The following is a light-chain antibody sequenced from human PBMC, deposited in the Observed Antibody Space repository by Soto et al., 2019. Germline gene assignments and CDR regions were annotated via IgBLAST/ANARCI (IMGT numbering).Light chain of an antibody. CDR2: DTS. CDR3: QQAYSTPRLT. CDR1: QSISSY. J-gene: IGKJ5*01. Sequence: DIQMTQSPSSLAASVGDIVTITFRASQSISSYLNWYQQRPGRAPKLLLFDTSKLQSGVPSRFSGSGSGTDFTLTISSLLPEDFATYHCQQAYSTPRLTFGQGTRLEIK. V-gene: IGKV1-39*01.